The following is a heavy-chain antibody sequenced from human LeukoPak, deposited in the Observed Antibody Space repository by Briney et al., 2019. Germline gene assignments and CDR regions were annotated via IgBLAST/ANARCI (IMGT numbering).Heavy chain of an antibody. CDR3: ARDRIAVAGAYFDY. J-gene: IGHJ4*02. CDR2: ISYDGSVK. D-gene: IGHD6-19*01. V-gene: IGHV3-30*03. Sequence: GGSLRLSCRASRFSFSDYDMHWVRQAPGKGLEWVAVISYDGSVKHYADSVRGRFTISRDNSKNTLYLQMNSLRAEDTAVYYCARDRIAVAGAYFDYWGQGTLVTVSS. CDR1: RFSFSDYD.